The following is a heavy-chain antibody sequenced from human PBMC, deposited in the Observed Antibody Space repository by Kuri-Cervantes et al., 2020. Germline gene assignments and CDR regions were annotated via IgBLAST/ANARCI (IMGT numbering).Heavy chain of an antibody. J-gene: IGHJ4*02. Sequence: GGSLRLSCAASGFTFSSYAMHWVRQAPGKGLEWVAVISYDGSNKYYADSVKGRFTISRDNSKNTLYPQMNALRVEDTAVYFCARDLVRGYLVGWGQGTLVTVSS. D-gene: IGHD3-10*01. CDR2: ISYDGSNK. CDR1: GFTFSSYA. V-gene: IGHV3-30-3*01. CDR3: ARDLVRGYLVG.